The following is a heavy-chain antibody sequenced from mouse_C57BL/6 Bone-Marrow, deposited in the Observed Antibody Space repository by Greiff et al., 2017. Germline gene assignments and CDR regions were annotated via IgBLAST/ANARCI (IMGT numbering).Heavy chain of an antibody. Sequence: LVESGAELVRPGASVTLSCKASGYTFTDYEMHWVKQTPVHGLEWIGAIDPETGGTAYNQKFKGKAILTADKSSSTAYMELRSLTSEDSAVYYCTRADYYGSSWYFDVWGTGTTVTVSS. CDR1: GYTFTDYE. V-gene: IGHV1-15*01. J-gene: IGHJ1*03. CDR2: IDPETGGT. D-gene: IGHD1-1*01. CDR3: TRADYYGSSWYFDV.